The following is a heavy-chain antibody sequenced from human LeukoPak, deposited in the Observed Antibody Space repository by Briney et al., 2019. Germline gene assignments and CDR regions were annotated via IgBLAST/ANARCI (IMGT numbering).Heavy chain of an antibody. CDR3: ARSYYYDYRQIDY. CDR1: GGSFTSSSYY. D-gene: IGHD3-22*01. Sequence: SETLSLTCTVSGGSFTSSSYYWGWIRQPPGKGLEWLGSIYYSGSTYYNPSLKSRVTISVDTSKNQFSLNLYSVTAADTAVFYCARSYYYDYRQIDYWGQGTLVTVSS. V-gene: IGHV4-39*01. J-gene: IGHJ4*02. CDR2: IYYSGST.